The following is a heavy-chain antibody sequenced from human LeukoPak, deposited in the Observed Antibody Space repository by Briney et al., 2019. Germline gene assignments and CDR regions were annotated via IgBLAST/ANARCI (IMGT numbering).Heavy chain of an antibody. V-gene: IGHV1-69*08. CDR3: VRSGYDYDWFDP. CDR1: GGSFSDYS. D-gene: IGHD5-12*01. Sequence: ASVKVSCKASGGSFSDYSISWVRQAPGQGLEWMGRIIAILDTAHYAQKFQGRFTITADKSTATVYMELSSLRSDDTAVYYCVRSGYDYDWFDPWGQGTLVTVSS. J-gene: IGHJ5*02. CDR2: IIAILDTA.